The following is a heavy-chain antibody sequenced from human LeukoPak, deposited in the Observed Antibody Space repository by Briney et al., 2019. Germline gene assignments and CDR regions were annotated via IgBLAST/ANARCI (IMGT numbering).Heavy chain of an antibody. Sequence: SQTLSLTCTVSGGSISSGGYYWSWIRQHPGKGLEWIGYIYYSGSTYYNPSLKSRVTISVDTSKNQFSLKLSSVTAADTAVYYCAREHDFWSGYTTRYNWFDPWGQGTLVTVSS. CDR3: AREHDFWSGYTTRYNWFDP. D-gene: IGHD3-3*01. J-gene: IGHJ5*02. CDR2: IYYSGST. CDR1: GGSISSGGYY. V-gene: IGHV4-31*03.